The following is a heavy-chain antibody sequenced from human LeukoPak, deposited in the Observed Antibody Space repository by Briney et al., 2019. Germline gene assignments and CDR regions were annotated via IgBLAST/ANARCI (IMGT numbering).Heavy chain of an antibody. D-gene: IGHD2-2*01. CDR2: IYPGDSDT. CDR3: ARRYCSSSNCYLNFGH. Sequence: GESLKISCKGSGYSFTSYWIAWVRQMPGKGLEWMGIIYPGDSDTRYSPSFQGQVTFSADKSINTAYLQWSSLKASDTAMYYCARRYCSSSNCYLNFGHWGQGTLVTVSS. V-gene: IGHV5-51*01. CDR1: GYSFTSYW. J-gene: IGHJ4*02.